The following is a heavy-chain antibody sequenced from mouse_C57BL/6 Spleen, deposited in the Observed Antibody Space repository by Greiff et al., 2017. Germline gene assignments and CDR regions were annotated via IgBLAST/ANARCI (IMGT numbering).Heavy chain of an antibody. Sequence: QVQLQQPGAELVMPGASVKLSCKASGYTFTSYWMHWVKQRPGQGLEWIGEIDPSDSYTNYNQKFKGKSTLTVDNSSSTAYMQLSSLTSEDSAVYYCARHYSNFNWYFDVWGTGTTVTVSS. D-gene: IGHD2-5*01. CDR3: ARHYSNFNWYFDV. V-gene: IGHV1-69*01. CDR1: GYTFTSYW. CDR2: IDPSDSYT. J-gene: IGHJ1*03.